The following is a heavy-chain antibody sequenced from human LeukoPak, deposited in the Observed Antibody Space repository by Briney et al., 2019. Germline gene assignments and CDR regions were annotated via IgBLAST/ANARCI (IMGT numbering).Heavy chain of an antibody. Sequence: GASVKVSRKASGYTFTSYGISWVRQAPGQGLEWMGWISAYNGNTNYAQKLQDRVSMTTDSSTNTAYMELRSLRSDDTAVYYCARYSAAGRTYYFDYWGQGTLVTVSS. V-gene: IGHV1-18*01. J-gene: IGHJ4*02. D-gene: IGHD6-13*01. CDR2: ISAYNGNT. CDR3: ARYSAAGRTYYFDY. CDR1: GYTFTSYG.